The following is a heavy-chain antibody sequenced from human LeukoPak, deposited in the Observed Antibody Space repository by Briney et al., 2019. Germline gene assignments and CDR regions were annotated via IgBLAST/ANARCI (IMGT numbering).Heavy chain of an antibody. V-gene: IGHV3-23*01. CDR2: ISGSGGST. D-gene: IGHD3-3*01. CDR3: AKVDFWRFDY. J-gene: IGHJ4*02. Sequence: GGSLRLSCAVSRFAFSNYGMSWVRQAPGKGLEWVSAISGSGGSTYYADSVKGRFTISRDNSKNTLYLQMNSLRAEDTAVYYCAKVDFWRFDYWGQGTLVTVSS. CDR1: RFAFSNYG.